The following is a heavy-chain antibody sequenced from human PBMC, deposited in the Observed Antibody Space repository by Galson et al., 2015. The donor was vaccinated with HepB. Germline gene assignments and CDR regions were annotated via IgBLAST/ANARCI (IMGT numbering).Heavy chain of an antibody. Sequence: ETLSLTCTVSGGSISSSSYYWGWIRQPPGKGLEWIGSIYYSGSTYYNPSLKSRVTISVDTSKNQFSLKLSSVTAADTAVYYCARGSRPRLGELSSFDYWGQGTLVTVSS. CDR2: IYYSGST. V-gene: IGHV4-39*01. J-gene: IGHJ4*02. CDR1: GGSISSSSYY. D-gene: IGHD3-16*02. CDR3: ARGSRPRLGELSSFDY.